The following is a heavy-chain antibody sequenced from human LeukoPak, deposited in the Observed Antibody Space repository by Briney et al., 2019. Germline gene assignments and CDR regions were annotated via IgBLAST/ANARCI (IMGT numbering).Heavy chain of an antibody. Sequence: ASVKVSCKASGYTFTSYDINWVRQATGQGLEWMGWMNPNSGNTGYAQKFRGRVTMTRNTSISTAYMELSSLRSEDTAVYYCARGRTRYSGYDYAYWGQGTLVTVSS. D-gene: IGHD5-12*01. CDR1: GYTFTSYD. J-gene: IGHJ4*02. CDR2: MNPNSGNT. V-gene: IGHV1-8*01. CDR3: ARGRTRYSGYDYAY.